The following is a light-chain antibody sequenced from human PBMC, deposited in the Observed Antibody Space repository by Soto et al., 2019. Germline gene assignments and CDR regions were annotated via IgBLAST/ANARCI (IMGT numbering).Light chain of an antibody. V-gene: IGLV1-40*01. Sequence: QLVLTQPPSVSGAPGQRITISCTGAGSNIGAGFDVHWYQQLPGTVPKLLIYGNTNRPSGVPDRFSGSRSGASASLAITGLQVEDEANYYCQSYDSILGAVFGGGTQLTVL. J-gene: IGLJ2*01. CDR3: QSYDSILGAV. CDR2: GNT. CDR1: GSNIGAGFD.